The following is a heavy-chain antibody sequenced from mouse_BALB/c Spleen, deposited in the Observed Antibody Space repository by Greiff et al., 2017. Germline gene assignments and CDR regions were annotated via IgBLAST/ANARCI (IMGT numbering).Heavy chain of an antibody. V-gene: IGHV2-2*02. J-gene: IGHJ1*01. CDR2: IWSGGST. CDR3: ARNDGDWYFDV. CDR1: GFSLTSYG. Sequence: VHLVESGPGLVQPSQSLSITCTVSGFSLTSYGVHWVRQSPGKGLEWLGVIWSGGSTDYNAAFISRLSISKDNSKSQVFFKMNSLQANDTAIYYCARNDGDWYFDVWGAGTTVTVSS.